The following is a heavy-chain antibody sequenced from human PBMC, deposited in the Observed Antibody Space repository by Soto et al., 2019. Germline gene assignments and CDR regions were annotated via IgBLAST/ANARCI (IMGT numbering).Heavy chain of an antibody. D-gene: IGHD2-2*01. CDR3: ARLDIVVVPVPYYYYGMDV. J-gene: IGHJ6*02. CDR1: GGSISSSSYY. Sequence: QLQLQESGPGLVKPSETLSLTCTVSGGSISSSSYYWGWIRQPPGKGLEWIGSIYYSGSTYYNPSLKSRVTISVDTSKNQFSLKLSSVTAADTAVYYRARLDIVVVPVPYYYYGMDVWGQGTTVTVSS. CDR2: IYYSGST. V-gene: IGHV4-39*01.